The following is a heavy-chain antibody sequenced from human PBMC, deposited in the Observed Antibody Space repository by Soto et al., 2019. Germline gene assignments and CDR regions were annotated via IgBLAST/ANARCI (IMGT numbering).Heavy chain of an antibody. CDR1: GYTFTSYG. CDR2: ISAYNGNT. CDR3: ARDQRSYYDSSGSYFDY. V-gene: IGHV1-18*01. J-gene: IGHJ4*02. D-gene: IGHD3-22*01. Sequence: QVQLVQSGAEVKKPGASVKVSCKASGYTFTSYGISWVRQAPGQGLEWMGWISAYNGNTNYAQKLQGRVTMTTDTSTSTAYLELRSLRSDDTAVYYCARDQRSYYDSSGSYFDYWGQGTLVTVSS.